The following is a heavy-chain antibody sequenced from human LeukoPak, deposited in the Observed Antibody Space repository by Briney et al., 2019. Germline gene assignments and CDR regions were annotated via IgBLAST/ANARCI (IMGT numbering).Heavy chain of an antibody. CDR3: AKRLHCSSTSCYTALNAFDI. J-gene: IGHJ3*02. Sequence: GASVKVSCKASGGTFSSYAISWVRQAPGQGLEWMGGIIPIFGTANYAQKFQGRVTITTDESTSTAYMELSSLRSEDTAVYYCAKRLHCSSTSCYTALNAFDIWGQGTMVTVSS. D-gene: IGHD2-2*02. CDR1: GGTFSSYA. CDR2: IIPIFGTA. V-gene: IGHV1-69*05.